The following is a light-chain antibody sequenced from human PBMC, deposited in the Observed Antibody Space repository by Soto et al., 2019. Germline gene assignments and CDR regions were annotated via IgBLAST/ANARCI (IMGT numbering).Light chain of an antibody. CDR1: QSIGRF. CDR3: QLSFTTPLT. J-gene: IGKJ4*01. CDR2: VAS. V-gene: IGKV1-39*01. Sequence: IQMTQSPSSLSASVGDRVTITCRASQSIGRFLNWHQQKPGKAPNVLINVASTLRSGVPSRFSGSGSGTDFNLTINSLQPEDFATYFCQLSFTTPLT.